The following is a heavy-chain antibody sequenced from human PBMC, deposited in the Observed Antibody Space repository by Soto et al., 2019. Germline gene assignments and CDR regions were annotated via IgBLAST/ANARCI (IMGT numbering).Heavy chain of an antibody. V-gene: IGHV3-21*01. CDR1: GFTFSHYA. J-gene: IGHJ4*02. Sequence: EVQLVDSGGGLVKPGGSLRLSCAASGFTFSHYAMNWVRQAPGTGLEWVSSISSSSTYIYYADSVKDRVTISRDNANNYLYLQMLSLRAEDTAVYYCARAPSLGALDYWGQGTLVTVAS. CDR2: ISSSSTYI. CDR3: ARAPSLGALDY.